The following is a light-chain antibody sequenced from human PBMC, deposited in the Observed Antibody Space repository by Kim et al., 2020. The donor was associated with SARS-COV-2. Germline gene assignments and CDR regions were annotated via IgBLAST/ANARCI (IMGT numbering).Light chain of an antibody. Sequence: GDRITITCQASEDIGNYLNWYQQRLGKAPKLLVYDASNLEAGVPSRFSGSGSGTDFSLTISGLQPEDFATYYCQHYSTLLSVTFGGGTKVDIK. V-gene: IGKV1-33*01. CDR2: DAS. CDR3: QHYSTLLSVT. J-gene: IGKJ4*01. CDR1: EDIGNY.